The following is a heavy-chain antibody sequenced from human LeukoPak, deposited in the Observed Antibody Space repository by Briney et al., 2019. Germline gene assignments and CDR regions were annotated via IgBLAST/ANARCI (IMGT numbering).Heavy chain of an antibody. J-gene: IGHJ4*02. CDR1: AYTLTDLS. CDR3: ATWDYYDSSGYHRDDFDY. Sequence: ASVNVSCKVSAYTLTDLSMYWVRQAQGKGLEWMGGFDTEDGETTYAQKFQGRVTMTEDTSTDTAYMELSSLISEETAVYYCATWDYYDSSGYHRDDFDYWGQGTLVTVSS. CDR2: FDTEDGET. D-gene: IGHD3-22*01. V-gene: IGHV1-24*01.